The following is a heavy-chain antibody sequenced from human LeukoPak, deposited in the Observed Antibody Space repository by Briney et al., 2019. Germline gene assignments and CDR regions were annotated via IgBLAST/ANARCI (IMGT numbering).Heavy chain of an antibody. Sequence: SETLSLTCTVSGGSISSYYWSWIRQPPGKGLEWIGYIYYSGSTNYNPSLKSRVTISVDTSKNQFSLKLSSVTAADTAVYYCARGIWAYYFDYWGQGTLVTVSS. CDR3: ARGIWAYYFDY. CDR1: GGSISSYY. CDR2: IYYSGST. J-gene: IGHJ4*02. V-gene: IGHV4-59*01. D-gene: IGHD7-27*01.